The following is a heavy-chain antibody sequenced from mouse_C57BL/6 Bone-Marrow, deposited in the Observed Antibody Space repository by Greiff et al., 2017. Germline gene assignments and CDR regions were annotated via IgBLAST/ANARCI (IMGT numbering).Heavy chain of an antibody. V-gene: IGHV1-15*01. J-gene: IGHJ2*01. CDR2: IDPETGGT. CDR3: RRLAFYYGSSCFDY. D-gene: IGHD1-1*01. Sequence: QVQLQQSGAELVRPGASVTLSCKASGYTFTDYEMHWVKQTPVHGLEWIGAIDPETGGTAYNQKFKGKAILTADKSSSTAYMELRRLTSEDSAVYYCRRLAFYYGSSCFDYWGQGTTLTVSS. CDR1: GYTFTDYE.